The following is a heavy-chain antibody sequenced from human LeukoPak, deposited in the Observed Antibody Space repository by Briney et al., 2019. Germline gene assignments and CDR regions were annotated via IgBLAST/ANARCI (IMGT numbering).Heavy chain of an antibody. CDR2: INSNSGGT. D-gene: IGHD5-18*01. J-gene: IGHJ5*02. Sequence: GSVKVSCKASGYTFTGYYMHWVRQAPGQGLECMGWINSNSGGTNYAQKFQGRVTMTRDTSISTAYMELSRLRSDDTAVYYCARDIVMVTYWFDPWGQGTLVTVSS. CDR3: ARDIVMVTYWFDP. V-gene: IGHV1-2*02. CDR1: GYTFTGYY.